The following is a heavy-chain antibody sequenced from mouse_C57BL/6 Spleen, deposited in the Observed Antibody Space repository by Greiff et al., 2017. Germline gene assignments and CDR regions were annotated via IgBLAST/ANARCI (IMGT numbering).Heavy chain of an antibody. CDR3: ARGDYYGSSFYYYAMDY. D-gene: IGHD1-1*01. CDR1: GYTFTSYW. Sequence: QVHVKQPGAELVKPGASVKLSCKASGYTFTSYWMHWVKQRPGRGLEWIGRIDPNSGGTKYNEKFKSKATLTVDKPSSTAYMQLSSLTSEDSAVYYCARGDYYGSSFYYYAMDYWGQGTSVTVSS. J-gene: IGHJ4*01. V-gene: IGHV1-72*01. CDR2: IDPNSGGT.